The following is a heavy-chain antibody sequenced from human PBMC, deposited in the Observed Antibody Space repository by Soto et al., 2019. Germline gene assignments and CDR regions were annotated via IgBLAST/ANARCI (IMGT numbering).Heavy chain of an antibody. CDR1: GFTFSSYA. Sequence: GGSLRLSCAASGFTFSSYAMSWVRQAPGKGLEWVSAISGSGGSTYYADSVKGRFTISRDNSKNTLYLQMNSLRAEDTAVYYCAKVPYSSGWQGYYFDYWGQGTLVTVSS. CDR2: ISGSGGST. J-gene: IGHJ4*02. CDR3: AKVPYSSGWQGYYFDY. V-gene: IGHV3-23*01. D-gene: IGHD6-19*01.